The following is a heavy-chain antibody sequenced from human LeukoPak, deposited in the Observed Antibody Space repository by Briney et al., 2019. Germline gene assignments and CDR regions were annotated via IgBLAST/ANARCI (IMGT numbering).Heavy chain of an antibody. CDR1: GGSFSGYY. J-gene: IGHJ4*02. CDR3: ARGSRRITMIVVVIPKAPYFDY. V-gene: IGHV4-34*01. Sequence: SETLSLTCAVYGGSFSGYYWSWIRQPPGKGLEWIGEINHSGSTNYNPSLKSRVTISVDTSKNQFSLNLSSVTAADTAVYYCARGSRRITMIVVVIPKAPYFDYWGQGTLVTVSS. CDR2: INHSGST. D-gene: IGHD3-22*01.